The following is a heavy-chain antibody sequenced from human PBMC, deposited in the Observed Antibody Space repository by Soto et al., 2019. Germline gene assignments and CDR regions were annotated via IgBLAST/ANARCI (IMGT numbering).Heavy chain of an antibody. J-gene: IGHJ4*02. CDR2: ISPNSGDT. CDR1: GYTFTGYF. V-gene: IGHV1-2*02. Sequence: ASVKVSCKASGYTFTGYFMHWVRQAPGQGLEWMGWISPNSGDTKYAQKFQGRVTMTRDMSISTAYMELRRLTSDDTAVYYCARVRTYYDSNGSLDYWGQGTLVTVSS. CDR3: ARVRTYYDSNGSLDY. D-gene: IGHD3-22*01.